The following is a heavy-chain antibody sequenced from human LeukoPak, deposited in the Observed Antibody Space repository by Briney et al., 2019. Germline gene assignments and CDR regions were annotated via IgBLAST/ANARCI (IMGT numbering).Heavy chain of an antibody. CDR1: GFTFSSYE. V-gene: IGHV3-48*03. D-gene: IGHD3-3*01. CDR3: ARSGLHYDFWSATKYYYYMDV. J-gene: IGHJ6*03. CDR2: ISSSGSTI. Sequence: PGGSLRLSCAASGFTFSSYEMNWVRQAPGKGLEWVSYISSSGSTIYYADSVKGRFTISRDNAKNSLYLQMNSLRAEDTALYYCARSGLHYDFWSATKYYYYMDVWGKGTTVTVSS.